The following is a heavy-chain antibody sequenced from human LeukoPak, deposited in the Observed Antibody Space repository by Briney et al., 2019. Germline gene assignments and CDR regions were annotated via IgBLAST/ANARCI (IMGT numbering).Heavy chain of an antibody. CDR2: IYPGDSDT. J-gene: IGHJ6*03. V-gene: IGHV5-51*01. D-gene: IGHD3-22*01. CDR1: GYSFTSQW. CDR3: ATWGGRGSSGSWDMDV. Sequence: GESLKISCKGSGYSFTSQWIGWVRQKPGKGLEWMGIIYPGDSDTRYSPSFQGQVTISADKSISTAYLQWSSLKASDTAMYYCATWGGRGSSGSWDMDVWGKGTTVTVSS.